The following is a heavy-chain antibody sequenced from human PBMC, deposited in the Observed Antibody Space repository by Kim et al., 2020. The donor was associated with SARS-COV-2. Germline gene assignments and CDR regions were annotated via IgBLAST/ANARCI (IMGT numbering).Heavy chain of an antibody. CDR3: AKAGGVFAIIRYFYYMDV. V-gene: IGHV3-30*18. CDR2: VSYDGSIK. D-gene: IGHD2-8*01. CDR1: GFTFSNYG. J-gene: IGHJ6*03. Sequence: GGSLRLSCAASGFTFSNYGMHWVRQAPGKGLEWVAIVSYDGSIKYHGDSVKGRFTISRDSSKNTVFLQMNSLRAEDTAVYYCAKAGGVFAIIRYFYYMDV.